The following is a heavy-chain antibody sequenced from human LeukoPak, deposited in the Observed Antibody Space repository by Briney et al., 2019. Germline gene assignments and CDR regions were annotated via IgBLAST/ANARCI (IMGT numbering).Heavy chain of an antibody. CDR2: ISWNSGSI. CDR3: AKALYRGSYYNGVDY. J-gene: IGHJ4*02. CDR1: GFTFDDYA. V-gene: IGHV3-9*03. D-gene: IGHD3-10*01. Sequence: GGSLRLSCAASGFTFDDYAMHWVRQAPGKGLEWVSGISWNSGSIGYADSVKGRFTISRDNAKNSLYLQMNSLRAEDMALYYCAKALYRGSYYNGVDYWGQGTLVTVSS.